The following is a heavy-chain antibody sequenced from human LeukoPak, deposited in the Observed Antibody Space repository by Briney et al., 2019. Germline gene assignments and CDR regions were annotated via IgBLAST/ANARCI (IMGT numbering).Heavy chain of an antibody. Sequence: ASVKVSCKTSGYTFTTYGISWVRQAPGQGLEWMGWISAYNGNTNYAQKLQGRVTMTTDTSTSTAYMELRSLRSDDTAVYYCARSGRGELLFDYWGQGTLVTVSS. J-gene: IGHJ4*02. CDR1: GYTFTTYG. V-gene: IGHV1-18*01. CDR3: ARSGRGELLFDY. CDR2: ISAYNGNT. D-gene: IGHD1-26*01.